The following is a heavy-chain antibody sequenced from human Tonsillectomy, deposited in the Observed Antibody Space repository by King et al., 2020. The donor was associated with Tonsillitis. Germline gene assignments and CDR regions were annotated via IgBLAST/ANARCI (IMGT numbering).Heavy chain of an antibody. CDR3: AKDLDDYVWGSYRYYY. D-gene: IGHD3-16*02. Sequence: EVQLVESGGGLVQPGGSLRLSCAASGFTFSSYAMSWVRQAPGKGLVWVSALIGSGGSTYYAASVKGRFTISRDNSKNTLSLKMNSLRAEDTAVYYCAKDLDDYVWGSYRYYYWGQGTRVTVSS. V-gene: IGHV3-23*04. J-gene: IGHJ4*02. CDR2: LIGSGGST. CDR1: GFTFSSYA.